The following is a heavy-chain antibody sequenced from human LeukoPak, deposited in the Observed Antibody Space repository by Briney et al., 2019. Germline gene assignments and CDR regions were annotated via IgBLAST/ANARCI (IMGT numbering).Heavy chain of an antibody. Sequence: GGSLRLSCTASGFTVSSNYMSWVRQAPGKGLEWVSVIYSGGSTYYADSVKGRFTISRDNSKNTLYLQMNSLRAEDTAVYYCARVSCGGDCYPPHYFDYWGQGTLVTVSS. CDR3: ARVSCGGDCYPPHYFDY. V-gene: IGHV3-66*02. CDR1: GFTVSSNY. D-gene: IGHD2-21*02. J-gene: IGHJ4*02. CDR2: IYSGGST.